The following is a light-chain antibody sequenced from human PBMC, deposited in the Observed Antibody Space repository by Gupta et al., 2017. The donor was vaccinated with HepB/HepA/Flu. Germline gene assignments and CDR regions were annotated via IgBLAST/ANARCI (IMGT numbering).Light chain of an antibody. CDR1: SW. J-gene: IGKJ2*01. Sequence: SWLAWYQQKPGKAPKLLIYKASSLESGVPSRFSGSGSGTKFTLTISSLQPDDFATYYCQQYNSYPYTFGQGTKLEIK. CDR3: QQYNSYPYT. V-gene: IGKV1-5*03. CDR2: KAS.